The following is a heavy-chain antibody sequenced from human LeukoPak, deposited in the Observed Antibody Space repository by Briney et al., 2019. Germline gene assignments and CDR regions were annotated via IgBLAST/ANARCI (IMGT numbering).Heavy chain of an antibody. CDR1: GGSISSYY. CDR2: VYFSGST. Sequence: SETLSLTCTVSGGSISSYYWSWIRQPPGKGLEWIGYVYFSGSTNYSPSFKSRATIIADTSKSQVSLKLSSVTAADTAVYYCAKSAIFGVVRGAFDIWGQGTMVTVSS. J-gene: IGHJ3*02. D-gene: IGHD3-3*01. CDR3: AKSAIFGVVRGAFDI. V-gene: IGHV4-59*01.